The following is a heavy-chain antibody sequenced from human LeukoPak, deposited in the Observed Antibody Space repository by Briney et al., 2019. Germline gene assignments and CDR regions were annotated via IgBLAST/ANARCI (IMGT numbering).Heavy chain of an antibody. J-gene: IGHJ4*02. V-gene: IGHV3-33*06. CDR2: IWYDGNNK. Sequence: PGGSLRLSCAASGFTFSSYGMHWVRQAPGKGLEWVAVIWYDGNNKYYADSVKGRFTISRDNSKNTLYLQMNSLRAEDTAVYYCAKDWSVRGISYFDYWGQGTLVTVSS. CDR1: GFTFSSYG. CDR3: AKDWSVRGISYFDY. D-gene: IGHD3-10*01.